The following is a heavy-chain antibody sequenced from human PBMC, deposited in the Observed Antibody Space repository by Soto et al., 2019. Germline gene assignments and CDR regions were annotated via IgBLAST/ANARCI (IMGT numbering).Heavy chain of an antibody. V-gene: IGHV3-74*01. Sequence: GGSLRLSXAASGFTFSSYWMHWVRQAPGKGLVWVSRINSDGSSTSYADSVKGRFTISRDNAKNTLYLQMNSLRAEDTAVYYCARERKYYDILTGYYPLYGMDVWGQGTTVTVSS. CDR3: ARERKYYDILTGYYPLYGMDV. CDR2: INSDGSST. J-gene: IGHJ6*02. CDR1: GFTFSSYW. D-gene: IGHD3-9*01.